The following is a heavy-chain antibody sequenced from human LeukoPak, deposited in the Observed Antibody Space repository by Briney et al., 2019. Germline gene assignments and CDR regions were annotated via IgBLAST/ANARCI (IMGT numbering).Heavy chain of an antibody. J-gene: IGHJ4*02. D-gene: IGHD3-16*01. Sequence: PGGSLRLSCAASGFTFSSYAMSWVRQAPGKGLEWVSAISGSGGSTYYADSVKGRFTISRDNSKNTLYLQMNSLRAEDTALYYCAKGAIKLIWDYAYYFDYWGQGTLVTVSS. CDR1: GFTFSSYA. V-gene: IGHV3-23*01. CDR2: ISGSGGST. CDR3: AKGAIKLIWDYAYYFDY.